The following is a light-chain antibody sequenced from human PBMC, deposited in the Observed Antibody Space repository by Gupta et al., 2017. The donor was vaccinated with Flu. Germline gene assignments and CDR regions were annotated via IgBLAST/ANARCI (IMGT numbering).Light chain of an antibody. Sequence: QSVLTQPPSVSPPPGQKVTISCSGRSPNIGNNYVSWYQQHPGTAPKLLIFENNKRHSGSPARFSGSKSGTSATLGITGLPAGDEADYYCGTWEGSRSAGGVFGGGTKLTVL. V-gene: IGLV1-51*02. J-gene: IGLJ3*02. CDR1: SPNIGNNY. CDR3: GTWEGSRSAGGV. CDR2: ENN.